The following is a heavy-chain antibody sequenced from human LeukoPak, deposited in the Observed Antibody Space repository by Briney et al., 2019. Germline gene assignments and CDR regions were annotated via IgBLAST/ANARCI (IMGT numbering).Heavy chain of an antibody. V-gene: IGHV3-23*01. CDR3: AKDSGNVYYDFWSGYPYYFDY. CDR1: GFTFSSYA. J-gene: IGHJ4*02. Sequence: GGSLRLSCAASGFTFSSYAMSWVRQAPGKGLEWVSAISGSGGSTYYADSVKGRFTISRDNSKNTLYLQMNSLRAEDTAVYYCAKDSGNVYYDFWSGYPYYFDYWGQGTLVTVSS. D-gene: IGHD3-3*01. CDR2: ISGSGGST.